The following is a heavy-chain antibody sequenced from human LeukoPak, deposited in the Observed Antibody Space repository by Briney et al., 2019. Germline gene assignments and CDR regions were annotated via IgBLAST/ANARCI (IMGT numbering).Heavy chain of an antibody. CDR1: GGSISRYY. V-gene: IGHV4-59*01. Sequence: PSETLSLTCTVSGGSISRYYWSWIRQPPGKGLEWIGYIYYSGSTNYNPSLKSRVTISVDTSKNQFSLKLSSVTAADTAVYYCARDLKGVNNWFDPWGQGTLVTVSS. CDR3: ARDLKGVNNWFDP. J-gene: IGHJ5*02. CDR2: IYYSGST.